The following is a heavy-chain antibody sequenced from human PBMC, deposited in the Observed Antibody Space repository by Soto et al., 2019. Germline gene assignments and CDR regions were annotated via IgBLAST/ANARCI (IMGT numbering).Heavy chain of an antibody. Sequence: GESLKISCKGSGYSFTSYWIGWVRQMPGKGLEWMGIIYPGDSDTRYSPSFQGQVTISADKSISTAYLRWSSLKASDTAMYYCARVPRITMIVVVSWYFDLWGRGTLVTVSS. D-gene: IGHD3-22*01. CDR2: IYPGDSDT. V-gene: IGHV5-51*01. CDR1: GYSFTSYW. J-gene: IGHJ2*01. CDR3: ARVPRITMIVVVSWYFDL.